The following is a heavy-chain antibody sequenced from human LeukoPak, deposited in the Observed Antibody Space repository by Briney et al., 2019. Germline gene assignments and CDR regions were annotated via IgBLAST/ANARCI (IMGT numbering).Heavy chain of an antibody. J-gene: IGHJ2*01. D-gene: IGHD2-21*02. CDR2: ISSRSTYI. CDR3: VRAPPYCGVDCSAWSFDL. V-gene: IGHV3-21*01. CDR1: GFTFSTYT. Sequence: PGGSLRLSCVASGFTFSTYTMNWVRQAPGKGLEWVSSISSRSTYIYYAGSVKGRFTISRDNAKNSLYLQMKSLRAEDTAVYYCVRAPPYCGVDCSAWSFDLWGRVTLVTVFS.